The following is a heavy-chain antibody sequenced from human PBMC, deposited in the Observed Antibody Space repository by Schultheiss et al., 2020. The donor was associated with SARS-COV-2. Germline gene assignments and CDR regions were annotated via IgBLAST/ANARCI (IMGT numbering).Heavy chain of an antibody. CDR2: ISWNSGSI. J-gene: IGHJ4*02. CDR1: GFTFDDYA. CDR3: ARWEWLRNFDY. Sequence: GGSLRLSCAASGFTFDDYAMHWVRQAPGKGLEWVSGISWNSGSIGYADSVKGRFTISRDNAKNSLYLQMNSLRAEDTAVYYCARWEWLRNFDYWGQGTLVTVSS. D-gene: IGHD5-12*01. V-gene: IGHV3-9*01.